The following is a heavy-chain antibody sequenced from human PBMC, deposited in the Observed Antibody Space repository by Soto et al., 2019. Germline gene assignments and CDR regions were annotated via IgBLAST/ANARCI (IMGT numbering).Heavy chain of an antibody. D-gene: IGHD2-21*02. J-gene: IGHJ4*02. CDR2: INSDGTSS. CDR1: GFIFSDYW. CDR3: ATAQYYKRSDF. V-gene: IGHV3-74*01. Sequence: EVQLVESGGGLVQPGGSLRLSCAASGFIFSDYWMHWVRQAPGKGLVWVSRINSDGTSSKYADSVKGRFTISRDNAKRTLFLQMNSLRAEDTGVYYCATAQYYKRSDFWGQGTLVTVSS.